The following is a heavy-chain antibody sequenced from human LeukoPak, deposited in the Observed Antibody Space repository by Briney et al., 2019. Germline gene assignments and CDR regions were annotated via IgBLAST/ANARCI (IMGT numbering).Heavy chain of an antibody. V-gene: IGHV1-8*01. CDR3: AGGTPAPRGYSYGTTLNYYYYGMDV. Sequence: ASVTVSCTASGYTFTSYDINWVRQATGQGLEWMGWMNPNSGNTGYAQKFQGRVTITADESTSTAYMELSSLRSEDTAVYYCAGGTPAPRGYSYGTTLNYYYYGMDVWGQGTTVTVSS. CDR2: MNPNSGNT. J-gene: IGHJ6*02. D-gene: IGHD5-18*01. CDR1: GYTFTSYD.